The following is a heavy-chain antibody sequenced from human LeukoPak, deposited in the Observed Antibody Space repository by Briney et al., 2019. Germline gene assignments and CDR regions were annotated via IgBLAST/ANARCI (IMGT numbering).Heavy chain of an antibody. CDR1: GGSINSHSYY. J-gene: IGHJ4*02. CDR3: VRHVSTNTGYFDS. V-gene: IGHV4-39*01. D-gene: IGHD5-24*01. CDR2: VYYDGTS. Sequence: SETLSPTCTVSGGSINSHSYYWGWIRQPPGKGLEWIGSVYYDGTSYSNPSLQSRAAVFVDTSRDQFSLDLSFVTAADTALYYCVRHVSTNTGYFDSCGQGTLVSVSS.